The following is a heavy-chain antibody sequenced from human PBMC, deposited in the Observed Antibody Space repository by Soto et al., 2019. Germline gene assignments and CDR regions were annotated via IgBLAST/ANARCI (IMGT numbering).Heavy chain of an antibody. Sequence: PSETLSLTCTVSGGSISSSNYYWGWIRQPPGKGLEWLGSMHYSGSPYYNPSLKGRVAISVDTSQNQFSLKVSSVIAADTAVYFCARHRSGYTDTAHPRRFESWGQGILVTVYS. V-gene: IGHV4-39*01. CDR3: ARHRSGYTDTAHPRRFES. J-gene: IGHJ5*01. D-gene: IGHD6-25*01. CDR1: GGSISSSNYY. CDR2: MHYSGSP.